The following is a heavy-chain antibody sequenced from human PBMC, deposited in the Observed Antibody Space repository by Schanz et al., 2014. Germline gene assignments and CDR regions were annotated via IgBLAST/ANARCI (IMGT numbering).Heavy chain of an antibody. CDR2: INPNSGGT. V-gene: IGHV1-2*04. Sequence: QVQLVQSGPEVKKPGASVRLSCKASGYNFNRHDISWVRQAPGQGLEWMGRINPNSGGTNYAQKFQGWVTMTRDTSISAAYMELRRLRSDDTAVYYCARDYYDILTGYPYDTFDIWGQGTMVTVSS. CDR3: ARDYYDILTGYPYDTFDI. D-gene: IGHD3-9*01. J-gene: IGHJ3*02. CDR1: GYNFNRHD.